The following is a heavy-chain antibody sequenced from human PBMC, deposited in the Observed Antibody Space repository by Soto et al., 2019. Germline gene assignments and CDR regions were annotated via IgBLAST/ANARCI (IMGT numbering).Heavy chain of an antibody. J-gene: IGHJ6*02. D-gene: IGHD3-3*01. Sequence: GASVKVSCKASGGTFSSYAISWVRQAPGQGLEWMGGIIPIFGTANYAQKFQGRVTITADESTSTAYMELSSLRSEDTAVYYCARGRITIFGVVPRYGMDVWGQGTTVNVSS. CDR2: IIPIFGTA. CDR1: GGTFSSYA. CDR3: ARGRITIFGVVPRYGMDV. V-gene: IGHV1-69*13.